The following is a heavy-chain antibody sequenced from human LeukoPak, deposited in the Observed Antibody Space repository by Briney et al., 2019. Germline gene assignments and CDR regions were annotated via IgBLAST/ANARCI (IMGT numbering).Heavy chain of an antibody. Sequence: GASVKVSCEASGYTFTGYYMHWVRQAPGQGLEWMGWINPNSGGTNYAQKFQGRVTMTRDTSIGTAYMELSRLRSDDTAVYYCARDVGDSSGSGAWYFDLWGRGTLVTVSS. CDR2: INPNSGGT. V-gene: IGHV1-2*02. CDR1: GYTFTGYY. D-gene: IGHD3-22*01. J-gene: IGHJ2*01. CDR3: ARDVGDSSGSGAWYFDL.